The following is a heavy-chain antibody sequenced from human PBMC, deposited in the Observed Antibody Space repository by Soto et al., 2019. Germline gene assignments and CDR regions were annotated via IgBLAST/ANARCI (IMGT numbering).Heavy chain of an antibody. D-gene: IGHD3-22*01. Sequence: SETLSLTCTVSAGSISNFYWSWIRQPPGKGLEWIGYISSSGNTNYNPSLTSPVSISVDTSKNQFSLNLTSVTAADTAVYYCARAPMVLTRSYFDSWGQGTPVTVSS. CDR2: ISSSGNT. J-gene: IGHJ4*02. CDR1: AGSISNFY. CDR3: ARAPMVLTRSYFDS. V-gene: IGHV4-59*01.